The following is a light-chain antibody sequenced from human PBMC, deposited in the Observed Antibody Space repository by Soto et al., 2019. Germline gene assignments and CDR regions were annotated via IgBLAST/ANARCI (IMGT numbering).Light chain of an antibody. J-gene: IGKJ5*01. CDR2: RSV. CDR1: QSISDT. Sequence: IWMTQSPATLSVSPRGIATLSCKASQSISDTLAWYQQEPGQAPRLLIYRSVTRATGIPARFSGSGSGTEFSLTISSLEPADFAVYYCHQRQYWHPMTFGQGTRLEI. CDR3: HQRQYWHPMT. V-gene: IGKV3D-15*01.